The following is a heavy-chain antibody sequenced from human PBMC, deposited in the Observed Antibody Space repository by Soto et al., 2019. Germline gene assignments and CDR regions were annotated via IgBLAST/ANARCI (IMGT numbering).Heavy chain of an antibody. CDR3: AKDFYGDYPYYFDY. CDR2: ISYDGSNK. V-gene: IGHV3-30*18. Sequence: PGGSLRLSCAASGFTFSSYGMHWVRQAPGKGLEWVAVISYDGSNKYYADSVKGRFTISRDNSKNTLYLQMNSLRAEDTAVYYCAKDFYGDYPYYFDYWGQGTLVTVS. CDR1: GFTFSSYG. J-gene: IGHJ4*02. D-gene: IGHD4-17*01.